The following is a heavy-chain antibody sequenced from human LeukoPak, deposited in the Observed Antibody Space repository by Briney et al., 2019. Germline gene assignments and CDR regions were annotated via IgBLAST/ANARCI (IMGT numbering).Heavy chain of an antibody. J-gene: IGHJ4*02. CDR3: AKSGYNRFDY. D-gene: IGHD5-24*01. CDR2: ILAGGDTA. Sequence: PGGSLRLSCAASGFTFSSYGMSWVRQAPGQGLEWVSAILAGGDTAFYADSVKGRFTISRDNSKNTLILQMNSLRAEDTAVYYCAKSGYNRFDYWGQGILVTVSS. V-gene: IGHV3-23*01. CDR1: GFTFSSYG.